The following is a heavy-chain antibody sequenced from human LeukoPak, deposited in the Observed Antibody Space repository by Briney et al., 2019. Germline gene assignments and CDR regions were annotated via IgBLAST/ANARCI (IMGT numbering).Heavy chain of an antibody. CDR2: INHSGST. V-gene: IGHV4-34*01. Sequence: KPSETLSLTCAVYGGSFSGYYWSWIRQPPGKGLEWIGEINHSGSTNYNPSLKSRVTISVDTSKNQFSLKLSSVTAADTAVYYCARLLGYCSSTSCSRDYWGQGTLVTVSS. CDR1: GGSFSGYY. CDR3: ARLLGYCSSTSCSRDY. D-gene: IGHD2-2*01. J-gene: IGHJ4*02.